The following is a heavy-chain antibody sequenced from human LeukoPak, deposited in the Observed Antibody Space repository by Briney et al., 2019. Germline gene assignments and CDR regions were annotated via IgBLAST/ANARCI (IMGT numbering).Heavy chain of an antibody. V-gene: IGHV1-46*01. D-gene: IGHD6-13*01. CDR3: ARGDRTSLVAAAGTQWFDP. J-gene: IGHJ5*02. CDR1: GYTFTSYY. Sequence: ASVKVSCKASGYTFTSYYMHRVRQAPGQGLEWMGIINPSGGSTSYAQKFQGRVTMTRDTSTSTVYMELSSLRSEDTAVYYCARGDRTSLVAAAGTQWFDPWGQGTLVTVSS. CDR2: INPSGGST.